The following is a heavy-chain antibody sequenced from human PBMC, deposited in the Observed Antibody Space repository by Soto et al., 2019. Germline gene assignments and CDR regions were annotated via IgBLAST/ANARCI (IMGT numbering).Heavy chain of an antibody. J-gene: IGHJ5*02. D-gene: IGHD6-13*01. Sequence: ASVKVSCKASGYTFTSYGISWVRQAPGQGLEWMGWISAYNGNTNYAQKLQGRVTMTTDTSTSTAYMELRSLRSDDTAVYYCARDKGIAAAGTSWFDPWGQGTLVTVSS. CDR3: ARDKGIAAAGTSWFDP. V-gene: IGHV1-18*01. CDR2: ISAYNGNT. CDR1: GYTFTSYG.